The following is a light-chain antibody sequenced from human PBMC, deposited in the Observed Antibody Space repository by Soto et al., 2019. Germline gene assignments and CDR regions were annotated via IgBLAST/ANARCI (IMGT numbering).Light chain of an antibody. Sequence: IVLTQSPGTLSSSPGERATLSCRASQSVSSNYLAWYQQKPGQAPRLLIYGASSRATGIPDRFSGSGSGTDFTLTISRLEPEDFAVYYCQHYGSSPETFGQGTKVDIK. CDR2: GAS. V-gene: IGKV3-20*01. J-gene: IGKJ1*01. CDR1: QSVSSNY. CDR3: QHYGSSPET.